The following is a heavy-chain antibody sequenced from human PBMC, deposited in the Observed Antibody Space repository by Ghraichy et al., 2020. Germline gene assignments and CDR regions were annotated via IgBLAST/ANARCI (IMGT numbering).Heavy chain of an antibody. CDR3: LYRGGDNWNDNWFDP. CDR1: GLSLSNSGVG. CDR2: IYWNDDK. Sequence: SGPTLVKPTQTLTLTCTFSGLSLSNSGVGAGWIRQPPGKALEWLAFIYWNDDKRYSPSLKSRLTITKDTIKNQVVLTMTNMEPADTATYYCLYRGGDNWNDNWFDPWGQGTVVGVSS. D-gene: IGHD1-1*01. V-gene: IGHV2-5*01. J-gene: IGHJ5*02.